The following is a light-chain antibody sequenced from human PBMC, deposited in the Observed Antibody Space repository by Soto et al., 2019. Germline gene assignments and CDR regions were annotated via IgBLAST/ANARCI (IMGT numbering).Light chain of an antibody. Sequence: QSALTQPASVSGSPGQSITISCTGTSSDVGGYNYVSWYQQHPGKAPKLMIYDVSNRPSGVSNRFSGSKSGNTASLTIYGLQAEDGADYYCSSYTSSSTHVVFGGGTKVTVL. V-gene: IGLV2-14*01. CDR2: DVS. CDR1: SSDVGGYNY. J-gene: IGLJ2*01. CDR3: SSYTSSSTHVV.